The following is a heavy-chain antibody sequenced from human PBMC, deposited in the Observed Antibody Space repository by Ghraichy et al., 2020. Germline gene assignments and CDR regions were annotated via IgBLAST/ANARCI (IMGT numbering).Heavy chain of an antibody. CDR1: GFTFNNYW. D-gene: IGHD4-17*01. CDR3: AYGRSTAY. V-gene: IGHV3-7*01. J-gene: IGHJ4*02. CDR2: INQEGSEK. Sequence: GGSLRLSCAASGFTFNNYWMTWVRQVPGKELEWVANINQEGSEKYYVDSVKGRFVISRDNTRKSLYLQMNSLRAEDTALYYCAYGRSTAYWGQGTLVTVSS.